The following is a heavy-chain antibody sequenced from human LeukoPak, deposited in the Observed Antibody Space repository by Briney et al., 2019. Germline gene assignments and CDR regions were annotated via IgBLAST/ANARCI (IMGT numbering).Heavy chain of an antibody. J-gene: IGHJ4*02. CDR3: AKGTSMQLWNYYYFDY. CDR1: GITFSSFA. Sequence: AGGSLRLSCAVSGITFSSFAMNWVRQAPGKGLEWVSGISGTAGSTYYADSVKGRFTISRDNSKNTLYLLMSSLRVDDTAVYYCAKGTSMQLWNYYYFDYWGQGALVTVSS. CDR2: ISGTAGST. D-gene: IGHD3-10*01. V-gene: IGHV3-23*01.